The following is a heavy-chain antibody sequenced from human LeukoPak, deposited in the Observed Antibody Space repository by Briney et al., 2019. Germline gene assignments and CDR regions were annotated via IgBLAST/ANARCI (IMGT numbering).Heavy chain of an antibody. Sequence: ASVKVSCKASGYTFTGYYMHWVRQAPGQGLEWMGWINPDSGGANYAQKFQGRVIMTRDTSISTAYMELSRLRSDDTAVYYCAREQGRISATRYSDYYYMDVWGKGTTVTVSS. CDR2: INPDSGGA. D-gene: IGHD2-15*01. J-gene: IGHJ6*03. V-gene: IGHV1-2*02. CDR1: GYTFTGYY. CDR3: AREQGRISATRYSDYYYMDV.